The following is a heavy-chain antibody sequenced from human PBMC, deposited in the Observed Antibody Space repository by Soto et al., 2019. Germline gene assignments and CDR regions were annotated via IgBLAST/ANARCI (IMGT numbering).Heavy chain of an antibody. J-gene: IGHJ6*02. Sequence: SETLSLTCTVSGGSLSSSGSYWGWIRQPPGKGLEWIGSIFYSGSTYYNPSLESRVTMSVDTSKNRFSLKMSSVAAADTAVYYCAGTSVWFGELLFYYYYGMDVWGQGTTVTVSS. D-gene: IGHD3-10*01. CDR2: IFYSGST. CDR3: AGTSVWFGELLFYYYYGMDV. CDR1: GGSLSSSGSY. V-gene: IGHV4-39*01.